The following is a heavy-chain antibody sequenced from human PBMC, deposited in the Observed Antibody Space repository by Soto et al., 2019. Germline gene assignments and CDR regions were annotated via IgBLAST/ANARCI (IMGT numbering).Heavy chain of an antibody. CDR2: VYYTGST. CDR3: ARGLGAGIAAAGLFDY. V-gene: IGHV4-59*01. Sequence: SETLSLTCRVSGGSISGSYWSWIRPSPGKGLEWLGYVYYTGSTNHSPSLRSRVSISVDTSKNEFSLRLSSVTAADTAVYFCARGLGAGIAAAGLFDYWGQGTLVTVSS. J-gene: IGHJ4*02. D-gene: IGHD6-13*01. CDR1: GGSISGSY.